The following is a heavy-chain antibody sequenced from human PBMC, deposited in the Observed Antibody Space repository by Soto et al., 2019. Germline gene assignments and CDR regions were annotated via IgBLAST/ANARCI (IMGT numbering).Heavy chain of an antibody. CDR2: IYYTGIP. V-gene: IGHV4-30-4*08. J-gene: IGHJ3*01. CDR1: GFTLSMSA. D-gene: IGHD2-2*01. CDR3: ARITLSCERTSCHPDAFDV. Sequence: VQLMESGGGLVQPGGSLRLSCASSGFTLSMSAVNWVRQAPGKGLEWIGYIYYTGIPYHNPSLKRRLSLSIDTSKNQFSLNLKSVTAADTAVYYCARITLSCERTSCHPDAFDVWGQGKVVTVSS.